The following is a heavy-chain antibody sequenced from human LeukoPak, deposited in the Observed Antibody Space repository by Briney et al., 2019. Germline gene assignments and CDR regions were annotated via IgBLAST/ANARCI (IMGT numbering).Heavy chain of an antibody. CDR1: GFTFSDYF. Sequence: GGSLRLSCAGSGFTFSDYFMSWIRQAPGKGLEWISYISSSGSTIYYADSAKGRFTISRDNAKNSLYLQMNNLRAEDTAVYYCARKPGAVDYWGQGTLVTVSS. D-gene: IGHD3-10*01. V-gene: IGHV3-11*04. CDR3: ARKPGAVDY. J-gene: IGHJ4*02. CDR2: ISSSGSTI.